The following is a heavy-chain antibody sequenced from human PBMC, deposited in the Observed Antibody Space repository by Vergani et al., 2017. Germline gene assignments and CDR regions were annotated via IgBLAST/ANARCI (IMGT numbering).Heavy chain of an antibody. CDR1: GGSISSGSYY. D-gene: IGHD5-24*01. V-gene: IGHV4-61*02. CDR3: ARALEMATIYFDY. CDR2: IYTSGST. Sequence: QVQLQESGPGLVKPSQTLSLTCTVSGGSISSGSYYWSWIRQPAGKGLEWIGRIYTSGSTNYNPSLKSRVTISVDTSKNQFSLKLSSVTAADTAVYYCARALEMATIYFDYWGQGTLVTVSS. J-gene: IGHJ4*02.